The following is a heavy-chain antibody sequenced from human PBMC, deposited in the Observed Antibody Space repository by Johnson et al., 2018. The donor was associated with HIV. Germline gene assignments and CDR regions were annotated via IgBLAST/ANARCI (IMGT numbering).Heavy chain of an antibody. CDR1: GFTFTYAW. Sequence: VQLVESGGDLVIPGGSLRLSCAASGFTFTYAWMSWVRQAPGKGLEWVGRIKSKTDGGTTDYAAPVKGRFTISRDDSKNTLYLQMNSLKNEDTAVYYCTTARNRLWSSSGWTGFWAFDIWGQGTMVTVSS. CDR2: IKSKTDGGTT. CDR3: TTARNRLWSSSGWTGFWAFDI. J-gene: IGHJ3*02. D-gene: IGHD6-19*01. V-gene: IGHV3-15*01.